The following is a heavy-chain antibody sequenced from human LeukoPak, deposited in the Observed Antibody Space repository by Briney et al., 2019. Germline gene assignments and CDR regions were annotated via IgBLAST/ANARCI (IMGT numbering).Heavy chain of an antibody. J-gene: IGHJ4*02. CDR3: ARDLVTYYGSGSYD. Sequence: GASVKVSRKASGYTFTSYGISWVRQAPGQGLEWMGWISAYNGNTNYAQKLQGRVTMTTDTSTSTAYMELRSLRSDDTAVYYCARDLVTYYGSGSYDWGQGTLVTVSS. CDR1: GYTFTSYG. V-gene: IGHV1-18*01. CDR2: ISAYNGNT. D-gene: IGHD3-10*01.